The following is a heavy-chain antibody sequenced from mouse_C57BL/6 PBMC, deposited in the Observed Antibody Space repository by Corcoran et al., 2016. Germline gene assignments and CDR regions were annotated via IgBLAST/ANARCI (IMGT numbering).Heavy chain of an antibody. CDR2: INTYSGVP. J-gene: IGHJ2*01. Sequence: QIQLVQSGPKLKKPGETVKISCKASGYTFTTYGMSWVKQAPGKGLKWMGWINTYSGVPTYADDFKGRFAFSLETSASTAYLQINNLKNEDTATYFCATQDGYYPYYFDYWGQGTTLTVSS. CDR3: ATQDGYYPYYFDY. V-gene: IGHV9-3*01. CDR1: GYTFTTYG. D-gene: IGHD2-3*01.